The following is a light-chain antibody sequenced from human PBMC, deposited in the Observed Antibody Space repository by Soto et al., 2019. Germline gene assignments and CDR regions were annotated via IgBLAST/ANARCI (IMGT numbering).Light chain of an antibody. Sequence: EIVLTQSPGTLSLSPGERATLSCRASQSVSSSYLAWYQQKPGQAPRLLIYGASSMATGIPDRFSGSGSGIDFTLTISRLEPEDFAVYYCQQYGSSPFTFGPGTKVDIK. J-gene: IGKJ3*01. CDR3: QQYGSSPFT. V-gene: IGKV3-20*01. CDR2: GAS. CDR1: QSVSSSY.